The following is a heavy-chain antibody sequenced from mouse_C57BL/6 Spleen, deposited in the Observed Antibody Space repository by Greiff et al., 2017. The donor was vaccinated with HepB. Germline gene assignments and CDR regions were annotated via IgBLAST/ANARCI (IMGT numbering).Heavy chain of an antibody. CDR1: GYTFTSYW. CDR3: ARSDYYGSSYVGY. J-gene: IGHJ2*01. D-gene: IGHD1-1*01. Sequence: VQLQQPGAELVRPGSSVKLSCKASGYTFTSYWMHWVKQRPIQGLEWIGNIDPSDSETHYNQKFKDKATLTVDKSSSTAYMQLSSLTSEDSAVYYCARSDYYGSSYVGYWGQGTTLTVSS. CDR2: IDPSDSET. V-gene: IGHV1-52*01.